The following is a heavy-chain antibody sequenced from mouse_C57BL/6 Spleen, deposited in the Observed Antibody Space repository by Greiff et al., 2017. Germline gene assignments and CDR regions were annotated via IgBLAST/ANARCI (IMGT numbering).Heavy chain of an antibody. Sequence: EVKLVESGGGLVKPGGSLKLSCAASGFTFSSYSMSWVRQTPEKRLEWVATISDGGSYTYYPDNVKGRFTISRDNAKNNLYLQMSHLKSEDTAMYYCAGEGIYYGYDGGFAYWGQGTLVTVSA. J-gene: IGHJ3*01. CDR3: AGEGIYYGYDGGFAY. D-gene: IGHD2-2*01. V-gene: IGHV5-4*01. CDR1: GFTFSSYS. CDR2: ISDGGSYT.